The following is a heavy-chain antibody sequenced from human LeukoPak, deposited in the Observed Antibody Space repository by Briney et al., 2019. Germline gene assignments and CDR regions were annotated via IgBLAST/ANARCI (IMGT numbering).Heavy chain of an antibody. D-gene: IGHD3-10*01. V-gene: IGHV3-7*01. Sequence: GGSLRLSCAASGFTFSSYWMSWVRHAPGKGLEWVANIKQDGSEKYYVDSVKGQFTISRDNAKNSLYLQMNSLRAEDTAVYYCARSVGAYYGSGSYWYYWGQGTLVTVSS. CDR2: IKQDGSEK. CDR3: ARSVGAYYGSGSYWYY. J-gene: IGHJ4*02. CDR1: GFTFSSYW.